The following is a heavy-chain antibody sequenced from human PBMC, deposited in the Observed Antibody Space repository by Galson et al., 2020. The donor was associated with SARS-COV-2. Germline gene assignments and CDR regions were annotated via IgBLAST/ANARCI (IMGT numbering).Heavy chain of an antibody. CDR3: ARPASGSYQGEFDY. D-gene: IGHD1-26*01. CDR2: ISYDGSNK. CDR1: GFTFSSYA. J-gene: IGHJ4*02. V-gene: IGHV3-30*04. Sequence: GGSLRLTCAASGFTFSSYAMHWVRQAPGKGLEWVAVISYDGSNKYYADSVKGRFTISRDNSKKTLYLQMNSLRAEDTAVYYCARPASGSYQGEFDYWGQGTLVTVSS.